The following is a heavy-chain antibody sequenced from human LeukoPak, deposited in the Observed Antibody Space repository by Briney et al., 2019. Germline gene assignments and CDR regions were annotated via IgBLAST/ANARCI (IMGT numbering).Heavy chain of an antibody. CDR2: ISGGGDST. CDR3: AKLFGYGSGYSYFDL. Sequence: GGSLRLSCAASGFTFSYYAMTWVRQAPGKGLEWVSAISGGGDSTYYADSVKGRFTISRDNSKNTLCLQMNSLRAEDKAVYYCAKLFGYGSGYSYFDLWGRGTLVTVSS. CDR1: GFTFSYYA. J-gene: IGHJ2*01. V-gene: IGHV3-23*01. D-gene: IGHD3-22*01.